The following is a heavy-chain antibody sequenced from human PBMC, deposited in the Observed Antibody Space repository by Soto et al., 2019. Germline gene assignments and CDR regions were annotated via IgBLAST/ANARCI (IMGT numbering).Heavy chain of an antibody. CDR2: IIPIFGTA. Sequence: QVPLVQSGAEVKKPGSSVKVSCKASGGTFSSYAISWVRQAPGQGLEWMGGIIPIFGTANYAQKFQGRVTITADESTSTAYMELSSLRSEDTAVYYCARARSIVLVPAAGRGMDVWGQGTTVTVSS. V-gene: IGHV1-69*12. J-gene: IGHJ6*02. CDR1: GGTFSSYA. D-gene: IGHD2-2*01. CDR3: ARARSIVLVPAAGRGMDV.